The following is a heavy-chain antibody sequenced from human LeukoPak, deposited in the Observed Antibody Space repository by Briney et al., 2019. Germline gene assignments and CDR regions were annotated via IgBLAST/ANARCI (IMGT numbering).Heavy chain of an antibody. V-gene: IGHV3-53*01. CDR2: IYSGGST. CDR1: GFTVSSNY. D-gene: IGHD6-19*01. Sequence: GGSLRLSCAASGFTVSSNYMSWVRQAPGKGLEWVSVIYSGGSTYYADSVKGRFTISRDNSKNTLYLQMNSLRAEDPAVYYCASGDLVAGLFDYWGQGTLVTVSS. J-gene: IGHJ4*02. CDR3: ASGDLVAGLFDY.